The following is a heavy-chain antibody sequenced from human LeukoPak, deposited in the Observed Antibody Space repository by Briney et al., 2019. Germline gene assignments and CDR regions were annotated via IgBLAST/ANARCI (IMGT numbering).Heavy chain of an antibody. V-gene: IGHV1-8*03. CDR2: MNPNSGNT. CDR1: GYTFTSYD. J-gene: IGHJ6*03. Sequence: ASVEVSCKASGYTFTSYDINWVRQATGQGLEWMGWMNPNSGNTGYAQKFQGRVTITRNTSISTAYMELSSLRSEDTAVYYCARSRYYYYMDVWGKRDHGHRLL. CDR3: ARSRYYYYMDV.